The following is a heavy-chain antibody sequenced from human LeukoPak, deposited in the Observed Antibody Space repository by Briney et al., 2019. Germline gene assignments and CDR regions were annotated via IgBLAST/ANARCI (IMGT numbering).Heavy chain of an antibody. D-gene: IGHD4-23*01. J-gene: IGHJ6*03. CDR1: GFTFSSYA. CDR2: ISYDGSNK. CDR3: ARDLEDYGGNSAQFYYYYYMDV. V-gene: IGHV3-30*04. Sequence: GGSLRLSCAASGFTFSSYAMHWVRQAPGKGLEWVAVISYDGSNKYYADSVKGRLTISRDNSKNTLYLQMNSLRAEDTAVYYCARDLEDYGGNSAQFYYYYYMDVWGKGTTVTVSS.